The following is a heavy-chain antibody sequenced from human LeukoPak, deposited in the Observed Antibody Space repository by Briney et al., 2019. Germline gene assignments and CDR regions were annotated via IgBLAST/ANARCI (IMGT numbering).Heavy chain of an antibody. D-gene: IGHD2-8*01. Sequence: PGGSLRLSCVAPGFTFSDYYMSWIRQAPGKGLEWVSYISVTSGYTNYADSVKGRFTISRDNAKNSLYLQMNSLRAEDTAIYYCARDRDSGYCTNGVCYPSSFDLWGRGTLVTVSS. J-gene: IGHJ4*02. CDR2: ISVTSGYT. CDR3: ARDRDSGYCTNGVCYPSSFDL. CDR1: GFTFSDYY. V-gene: IGHV3-11*06.